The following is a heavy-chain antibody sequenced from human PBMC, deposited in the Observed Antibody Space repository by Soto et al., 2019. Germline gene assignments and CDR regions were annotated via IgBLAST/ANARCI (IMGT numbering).Heavy chain of an antibody. J-gene: IGHJ5*02. CDR2: IKSTTDGGKT. Sequence: EVQLVESGGGLVKPGGSLRLSCAASGFTFSNAWLSWGRQAPGEGLEWVGRIKSTTDGGKTDYAAPVKGRFTISRDDSKNTLYLQMNSLKTEDTAVYYCTTPGPWGQGTLVTVSS. CDR3: TTPGP. V-gene: IGHV3-15*01. CDR1: GFTFSNAW.